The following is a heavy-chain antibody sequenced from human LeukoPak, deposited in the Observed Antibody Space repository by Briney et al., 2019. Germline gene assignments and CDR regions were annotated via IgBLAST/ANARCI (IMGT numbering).Heavy chain of an antibody. CDR2: IKQDGSEK. CDR1: GFTFSSYW. V-gene: IGHV3-7*01. CDR3: ARDAYDSSAPVGAFDI. D-gene: IGHD3-22*01. Sequence: GGSLRLSCAASGFTFSSYWMSWVRQAPGKGLEWAANIKQDGSEKYYVDSVKGRFTISRDNAKNSLYLQMNSLRAEDTAVYYCARDAYDSSAPVGAFDIWGQGTMVTVSS. J-gene: IGHJ3*02.